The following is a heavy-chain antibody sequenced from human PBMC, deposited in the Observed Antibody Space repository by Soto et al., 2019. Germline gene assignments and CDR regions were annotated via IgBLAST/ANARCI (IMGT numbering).Heavy chain of an antibody. CDR1: GFTFSSYG. CDR2: IWYDGSNK. V-gene: IGHV3-33*01. J-gene: IGHJ4*02. Sequence: QVQLVESGGGVVQPGRSLRLSCAASGFTFSSYGMHWVRQAPGKGLEWVAVIWYDGSNKYYADSVKGRFTISRDNSKNTLYLQMNSLRAEDTAVYYCARSKIIAARPYYFDYWGQGTLVTVSS. D-gene: IGHD6-6*01. CDR3: ARSKIIAARPYYFDY.